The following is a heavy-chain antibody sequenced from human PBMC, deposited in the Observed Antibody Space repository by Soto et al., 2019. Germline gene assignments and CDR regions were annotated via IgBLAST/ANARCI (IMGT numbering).Heavy chain of an antibody. D-gene: IGHD6-19*01. J-gene: IGHJ6*02. Sequence: PGGSLRLSCAASGFTFSSYGMHWVSQAPGKGLEWVAVISYDGSDKYSADSVKGRFTISRDNSKNTLYLQMNSLRAEDTAVYYCAKDRGSGGFYGMDVWGQGTTVTVSS. CDR1: GFTFSSYG. CDR3: AKDRGSGGFYGMDV. CDR2: ISYDGSDK. V-gene: IGHV3-30*18.